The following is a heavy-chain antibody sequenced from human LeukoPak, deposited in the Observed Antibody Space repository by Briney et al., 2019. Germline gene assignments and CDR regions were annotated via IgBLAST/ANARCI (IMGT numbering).Heavy chain of an antibody. CDR2: IYYSGST. CDR1: SGSISNYY. J-gene: IGHJ4*02. D-gene: IGHD5-12*01. Sequence: SETLSLTCTVSSGSISNYYWSWIRQPPGKGLEWVGYIYYSGSTNYNPSLKSRVTISVDTSKNQFSLKLSSVTAADTAVYYCAGTSYSAYDAPFGYWGQGTLVTVSS. V-gene: IGHV4-59*01. CDR3: AGTSYSAYDAPFGY.